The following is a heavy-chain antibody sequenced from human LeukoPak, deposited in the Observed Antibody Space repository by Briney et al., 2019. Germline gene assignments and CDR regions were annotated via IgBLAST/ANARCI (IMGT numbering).Heavy chain of an antibody. J-gene: IGHJ5*02. CDR3: ARRYCSGGSCYSSFDP. D-gene: IGHD2-15*01. CDR2: IYPGDSDT. CDR1: GYSFTSYW. Sequence: GESLKISCKGSGYSFTSYWIGWVRQMPGKGLEWMGIIYPGDSDTRYSPSFQGQVTISAGKSISTAYLQWSSLKASDTAMYYCARRYCSGGSCYSSFDPWGQGTLVTVSS. V-gene: IGHV5-51*01.